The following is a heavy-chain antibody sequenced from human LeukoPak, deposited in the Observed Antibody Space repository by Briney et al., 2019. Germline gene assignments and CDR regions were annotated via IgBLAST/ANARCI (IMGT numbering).Heavy chain of an antibody. CDR2: INEDGSTI. D-gene: IGHD3-22*01. V-gene: IGHV3-74*01. CDR3: AKDLKIYDSSGYYFDY. J-gene: IGHJ4*02. CDR1: GFTVSSYW. Sequence: GGSLGLSCAASGFTVSSYWMHWVRQAPGKGLVWVSRINEDGSTINYADSVKGRFTVSRDNAKNTLYLQVDNLRAEDTAVYYCAKDLKIYDSSGYYFDYWGQGTLVTVSS.